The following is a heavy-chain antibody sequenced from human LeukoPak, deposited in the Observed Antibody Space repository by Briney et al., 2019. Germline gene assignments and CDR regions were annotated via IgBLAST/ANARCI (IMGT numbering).Heavy chain of an antibody. CDR1: GGSISSYY. CDR2: IYYSGST. J-gene: IGHJ3*02. Sequence: SETLSLTCTVSGGSISSYYWSWIRQPPGKGLEWIGYIYYSGSTNYNPSLKSRVTISADTSKNQFSLKLSSVTAADTAVYYCARGGQGHLNRGSYPRDAFDIWGQGTMVTVSS. V-gene: IGHV4-59*01. D-gene: IGHD1-26*01. CDR3: ARGGQGHLNRGSYPRDAFDI.